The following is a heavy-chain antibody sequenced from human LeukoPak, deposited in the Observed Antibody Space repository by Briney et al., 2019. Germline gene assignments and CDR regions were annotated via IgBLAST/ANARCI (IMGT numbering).Heavy chain of an antibody. J-gene: IGHJ5*02. CDR1: GFTFSSYS. CDR2: ISISSDYI. CDR3: ARDMKYYDSGNTKPFDP. D-gene: IGHD3-10*01. Sequence: GGSLRLSCATSGFTFSSYSMNWVRQAAGKGLEWVSAISISSDYIFYADSVKGRFTISGDNANNSLYLQMTNLRDEDTAVYYCARDMKYYDSGNTKPFDPWGQGTLVTVSS. V-gene: IGHV3-21*01.